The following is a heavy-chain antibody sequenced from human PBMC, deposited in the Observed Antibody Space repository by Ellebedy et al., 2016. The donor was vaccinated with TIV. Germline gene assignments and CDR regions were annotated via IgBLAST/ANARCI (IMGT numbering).Heavy chain of an antibody. J-gene: IGHJ4*02. CDR1: GFTFSSYG. V-gene: IGHV3-30*18. D-gene: IGHD2-2*01. CDR2: ISYDGSNK. CDR3: AKDADIVVVPAAVDY. Sequence: GGSLRLSXAASGFTFSSYGMHWVRQAPGKGLEWVAVISYDGSNKYYADSVKGRFTISRDNSKNTLYLQMNSLRAEDTAVYYCAKDADIVVVPAAVDYWGQGTLVTVSS.